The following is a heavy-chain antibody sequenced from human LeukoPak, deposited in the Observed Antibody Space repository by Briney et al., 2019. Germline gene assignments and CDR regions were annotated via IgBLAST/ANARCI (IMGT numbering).Heavy chain of an antibody. D-gene: IGHD1-14*01. Sequence: GGSLRLSCAASGFTFSSYAMSWVRQAPGKGLEWVSYISSSGSTIYYADSVKGRFTISRDNAKNSLYLQMNSLRAEDTAVYYCARVTLTTLDYWGQGTLVTVSS. J-gene: IGHJ4*02. V-gene: IGHV3-48*03. CDR1: GFTFSSYA. CDR3: ARVTLTTLDY. CDR2: ISSSGSTI.